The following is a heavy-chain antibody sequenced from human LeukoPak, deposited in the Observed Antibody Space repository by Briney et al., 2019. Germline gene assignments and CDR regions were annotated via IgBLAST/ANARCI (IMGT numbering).Heavy chain of an antibody. CDR1: GYTFTSYG. D-gene: IGHD2-15*01. Sequence: ASVEVSCKASGYTFTSYGISWVRQAPGQGLEWMGWISAYNGNTNYAQKLQGRVTMTTDTSTSTAYMELSSLRSEDTAVYYCVRGASVGYCSGGSCPSAWYFDLWGRGTLVTVSS. CDR2: ISAYNGNT. V-gene: IGHV1-18*01. J-gene: IGHJ2*01. CDR3: VRGASVGYCSGGSCPSAWYFDL.